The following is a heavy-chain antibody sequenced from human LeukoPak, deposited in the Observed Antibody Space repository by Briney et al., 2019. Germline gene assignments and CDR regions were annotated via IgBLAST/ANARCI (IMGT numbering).Heavy chain of an antibody. CDR3: ARAAFDYGDYEGVDAFDI. V-gene: IGHV4-59*01. Sequence: PSETLSLTCTVSDASISGYYWSWIRQPPGKGLEWIGSIHYSGSTNYNPSLKSRVTISVDTSKNQFSLKLSSVTAADTAVYYCARAAFDYGDYEGVDAFDIWGQGTMVTVSS. CDR2: IHYSGST. J-gene: IGHJ3*02. CDR1: DASISGYY. D-gene: IGHD4-17*01.